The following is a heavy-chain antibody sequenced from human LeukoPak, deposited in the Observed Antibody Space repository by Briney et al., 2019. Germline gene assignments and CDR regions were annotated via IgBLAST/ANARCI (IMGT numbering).Heavy chain of an antibody. CDR3: ARARGPYYYDSSGYYSI. J-gene: IGHJ4*02. D-gene: IGHD3-22*01. CDR2: INHSGGT. Sequence: SETLSLTCAVYGGSFSGYYWSWIRQPPGKGLEWIGEINHSGGTNYNPSLKSRVTISVDTSKNQFSLKLSSVTAADTAVYYCARARGPYYYDSSGYYSIWGQGTLVTVSS. CDR1: GGSFSGYY. V-gene: IGHV4-34*01.